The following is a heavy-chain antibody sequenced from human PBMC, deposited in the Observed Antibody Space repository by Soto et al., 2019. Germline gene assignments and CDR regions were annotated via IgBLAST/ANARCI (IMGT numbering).Heavy chain of an antibody. V-gene: IGHV3-30*03. CDR2: ISYDGSNK. Sequence: GGSLRLSCAASGFTFSSYGMHWVRQAPGKGLEWVAVISYDGSNKYYADSVKGRFTISRDNSKNTLYLQMNSLRAEDTAVYYCAREYDFWSGYEYYGMDVWGQGTTVTVSS. CDR3: AREYDFWSGYEYYGMDV. J-gene: IGHJ6*02. CDR1: GFTFSSYG. D-gene: IGHD3-3*01.